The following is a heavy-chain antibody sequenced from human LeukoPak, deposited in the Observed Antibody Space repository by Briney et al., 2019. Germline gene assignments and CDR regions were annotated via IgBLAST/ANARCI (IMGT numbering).Heavy chain of an antibody. CDR2: INPNSGGT. D-gene: IGHD3-22*01. CDR1: GYTFTGYY. J-gene: IGHJ4*02. V-gene: IGHV1-2*02. Sequence: ASVKGSCKASGYTFTGYYMHWVRQAPGQGLEWMGWINPNSGGTNYAKKFQDRVTMTRDTSISTAYMELSRLRCDDTAVYYCARTRMPITMIVVVIPYYFDYWGQGTLVTVSS. CDR3: ARTRMPITMIVVVIPYYFDY.